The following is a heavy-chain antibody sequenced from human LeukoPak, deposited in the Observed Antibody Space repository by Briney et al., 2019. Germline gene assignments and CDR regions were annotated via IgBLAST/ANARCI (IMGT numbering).Heavy chain of an antibody. CDR1: GFTFSSYA. J-gene: IGHJ6*03. D-gene: IGHD3-3*01. CDR2: ISGSGGST. CDR3: AKVQYDFWSGYYNYYYYMDV. Sequence: GGSLRLSCAASGFTFSSYAMSWVRQAPGKGLEWVSAISGSGGSTYYADSVKGRFTISRDNSKNTLYLQMNSLRAEDTAVYYCAKVQYDFWSGYYNYYYYMDVWGKGTTVTVSS. V-gene: IGHV3-23*01.